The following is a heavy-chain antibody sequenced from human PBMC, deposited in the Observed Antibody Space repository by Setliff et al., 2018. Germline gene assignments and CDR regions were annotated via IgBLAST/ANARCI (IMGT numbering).Heavy chain of an antibody. J-gene: IGHJ5*02. CDR3: ARGQPRWFDP. Sequence: SETLSLTCTVSGGSISSYYWSWIRQPPGKGLEWIGYIDYSGTTNYNPSLKSRVSISLDTSKSQFSLSLYSVTVADTAVYYCARGQPRWFDPWGPGTLVTVSS. CDR1: GGSISSYY. V-gene: IGHV4-59*12. CDR2: IDYSGTT.